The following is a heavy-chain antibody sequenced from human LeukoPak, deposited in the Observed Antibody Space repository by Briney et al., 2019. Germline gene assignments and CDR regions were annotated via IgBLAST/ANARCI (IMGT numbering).Heavy chain of an antibody. CDR2: IYYSGRT. CDR3: ARNYYGSGSYRLDV. Sequence: GSIYYSGRTYYNHSLKSRVTISVDTYKNQFSLKLSSVTDADTAVYYCARNYYGSGSYRLDVWGKGTTVTVSS. D-gene: IGHD3-10*01. J-gene: IGHJ6*04. V-gene: IGHV4-39*07.